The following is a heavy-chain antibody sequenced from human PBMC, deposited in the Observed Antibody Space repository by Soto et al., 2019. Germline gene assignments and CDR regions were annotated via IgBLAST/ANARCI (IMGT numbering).Heavy chain of an antibody. CDR1: GFSFINAW. CDR3: TTEITYNGVDIYPA. Sequence: EVQLVESGGGLVKPGESLRLSCVGSGFSFINAWMIWVRQAPGKGLEWVGRLNGKPGGGTTDYAAPVKGRFIISRDDSKNTSCLQMDSLKTEDTAVYFCTTEITYNGVDIYPAGGQGTLVTVS. D-gene: IGHD3-10*01. CDR2: LNGKPGGGTT. V-gene: IGHV3-15*01. J-gene: IGHJ4*02.